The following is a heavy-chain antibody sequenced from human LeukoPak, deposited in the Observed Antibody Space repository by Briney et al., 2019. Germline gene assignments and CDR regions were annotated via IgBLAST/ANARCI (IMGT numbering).Heavy chain of an antibody. D-gene: IGHD5-18*01. CDR1: GFTFSSYS. V-gene: IGHV3-21*01. J-gene: IGHJ4*02. CDR2: ISSSSSYI. CDR3: ARDFSGYSYGHFDY. Sequence: PGGSLRLSCAASGFTFSSYSMNWVRQAPGKGLEWVSSISSSSSYIYYADSAKGRFTISRDNAKNSLYLQMNSLRAEDTAVYYCARDFSGYSYGHFDYWGQGTLVTVSS.